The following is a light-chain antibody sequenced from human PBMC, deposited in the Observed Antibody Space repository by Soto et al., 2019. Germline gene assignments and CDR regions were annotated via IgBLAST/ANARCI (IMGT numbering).Light chain of an antibody. J-gene: IGLJ2*01. CDR2: EVN. CDR1: SSDVGGYNF. Sequence: QSALTQPPSASGSPGQSVTISCTGTSSDVGGYNFVSWYQQHPGKAPRLMIYEVNKPPSGVPDRFSGSKSGSTASLTVSGLQAEDAADHYCSSYAGSTNFVVFGGGTKLTVL. CDR3: SSYAGSTNFVV. V-gene: IGLV2-8*01.